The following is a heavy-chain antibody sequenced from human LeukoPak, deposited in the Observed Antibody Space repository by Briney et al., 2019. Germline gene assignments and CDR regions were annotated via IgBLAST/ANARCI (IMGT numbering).Heavy chain of an antibody. Sequence: GGSLRLSCAASGFTFGGYGMHCVRQAPGKGLEWVAYIRYDESYQYYVDSVRGRFTISRDNSKNMLFLQMNSLGAEDTAVYYCAAIAAAALYWGQGTQVTVSS. CDR1: GFTFGGYG. V-gene: IGHV3-30*02. J-gene: IGHJ4*02. CDR2: IRYDESYQ. D-gene: IGHD6-25*01. CDR3: AAIAAAALY.